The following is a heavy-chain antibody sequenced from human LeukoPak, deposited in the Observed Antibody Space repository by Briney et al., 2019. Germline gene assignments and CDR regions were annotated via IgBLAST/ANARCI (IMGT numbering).Heavy chain of an antibody. Sequence: SVKVSCKASGGTFSSYAISWVRQAPGQGLEWMGGIIPIFGTANYAQKFQGRVTITTDESTSTAYMELSSLRSEDTAVYYCARYGHYYGSGSSDYWGQGTLVTVSS. CDR2: IIPIFGTA. J-gene: IGHJ4*02. V-gene: IGHV1-69*05. CDR3: ARYGHYYGSGSSDY. D-gene: IGHD3-10*01. CDR1: GGTFSSYA.